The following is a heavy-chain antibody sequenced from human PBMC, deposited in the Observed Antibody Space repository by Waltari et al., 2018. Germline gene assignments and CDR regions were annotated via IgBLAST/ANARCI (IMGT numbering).Heavy chain of an antibody. CDR3: AKDGLYYFDY. Sequence: QVQLVQSGAEVKKPGASVKVSCKTSGYRFTESYIHWVRQAPGKGLEWVGWLNPYTGDTKCAQKFQGRVTMTRDTSISTAYMEMTGLISDDTAVYFCAKDGLYYFDYWGQGTLVTVPS. CDR1: GYRFTESY. J-gene: IGHJ4*01. CDR2: LNPYTGDT. V-gene: IGHV1-2*02.